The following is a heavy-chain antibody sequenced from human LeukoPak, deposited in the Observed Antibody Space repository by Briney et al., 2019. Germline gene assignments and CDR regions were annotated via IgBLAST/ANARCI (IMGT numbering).Heavy chain of an antibody. V-gene: IGHV3-74*01. D-gene: IGHD3-3*01. CDR2: INSDGSST. Sequence: GGSLRLSCAASGFTFSSYWMHWVRQASGKGLVWVSRINSDGSSTSYADSVKGRFTISRDNAKNTLYLQMNSLRAEDTAVYYCARGARVVPWSWFDPWGQGTLVAVSS. J-gene: IGHJ5*02. CDR1: GFTFSSYW. CDR3: ARGARVVPWSWFDP.